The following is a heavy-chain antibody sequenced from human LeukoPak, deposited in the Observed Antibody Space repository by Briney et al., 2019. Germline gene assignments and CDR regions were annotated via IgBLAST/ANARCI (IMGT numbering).Heavy chain of an antibody. CDR1: GFTFDDYA. CDR2: ISWNSGSI. V-gene: IGHV3-9*01. D-gene: IGHD1-26*01. CDR3: AEAHSGSYSPMRATFDY. Sequence: GGSLRLSCAASGFTFDDYAMHWVRQAPGKGLEWVSGISWNSGSIGYADSVKGRFTISRDNAKNSLYLQMNSLRAEDTALYYCAEAHSGSYSPMRATFDYWGQGTLVTVSS. J-gene: IGHJ4*02.